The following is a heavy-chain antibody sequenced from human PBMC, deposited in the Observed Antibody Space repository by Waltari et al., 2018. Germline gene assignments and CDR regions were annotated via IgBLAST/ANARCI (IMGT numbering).Heavy chain of an antibody. CDR2: IYSGGST. CDR1: GFTFSSYA. V-gene: IGHV3-23*03. D-gene: IGHD6-13*01. Sequence: EVQLLESGGGLVQPGGSLRLSCAASGFTFSSYAMSWVRQAPGKGLEWVSVIYSGGSTYYADSVKGRFTISRDNSKNTLYLQMNSLRAEDTAVYYCAKCPGYSSPVWYFDLWGRGTLVTVSS. J-gene: IGHJ2*01. CDR3: AKCPGYSSPVWYFDL.